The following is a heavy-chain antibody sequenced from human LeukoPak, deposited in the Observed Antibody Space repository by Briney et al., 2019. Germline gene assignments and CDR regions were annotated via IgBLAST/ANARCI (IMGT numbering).Heavy chain of an antibody. V-gene: IGHV4-59*01. Sequence: SETLSLTCTVSGGSISGYYWSWIRQPPGKGRECLGYIYYSGSTNYNPSLKSRVTMSVDTPKNQFSLKLSSVTAADTAVYYCARVRVDIVATIDWYFDYWGQGTLVTVSS. CDR3: ARVRVDIVATIDWYFDY. CDR1: GGSISGYY. D-gene: IGHD5-12*01. J-gene: IGHJ4*02. CDR2: IYYSGST.